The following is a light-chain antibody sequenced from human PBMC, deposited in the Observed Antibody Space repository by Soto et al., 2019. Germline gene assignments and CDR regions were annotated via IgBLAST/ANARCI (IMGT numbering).Light chain of an antibody. J-gene: IGKJ3*01. Sequence: DIRMTQSPSSLSAFIGDRVTITCQASQDIVNSLNWYQQKPGKAPKLLIYAASSLETGVPSKFSGGGSGTDFSFTIFSLQPEDVATYYCQHYDSLPPTFGPGTKVDIK. CDR1: QDIVNS. V-gene: IGKV1-33*01. CDR2: AAS. CDR3: QHYDSLPPT.